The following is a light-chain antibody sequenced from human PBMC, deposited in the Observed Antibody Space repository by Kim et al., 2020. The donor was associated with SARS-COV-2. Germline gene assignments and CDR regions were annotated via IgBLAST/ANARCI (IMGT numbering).Light chain of an antibody. J-gene: IGLJ2*01. V-gene: IGLV3-9*01. CDR3: QVWDSRTVV. Sequence: SEALGQTATIPCGGNNIENKNVHWYHQRPGQAPVLVMYRDKKRPSGIPERLSGSNSGNTATLTISRVEAGDEGDYYCQVWDSRTVVFGGGTQLTVL. CDR2: RDK. CDR1: NIENKN.